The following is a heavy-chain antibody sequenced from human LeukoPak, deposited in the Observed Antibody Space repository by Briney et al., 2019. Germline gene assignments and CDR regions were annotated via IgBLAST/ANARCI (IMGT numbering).Heavy chain of an antibody. V-gene: IGHV4-34*01. D-gene: IGHD3-22*01. CDR3: ASYDYYFDY. CDR2: INHSGST. J-gene: IGHJ4*02. Sequence: PSETLSLTCAVYGGSFSGYYWSWIRQPPGKGLEWIGEINHSGSTNYNPSLKSRVTISVDTSKNQFSLKLSSATAADTAVYYCASYDYYFDYWGQGTLVTVSS. CDR1: GGSFSGYY.